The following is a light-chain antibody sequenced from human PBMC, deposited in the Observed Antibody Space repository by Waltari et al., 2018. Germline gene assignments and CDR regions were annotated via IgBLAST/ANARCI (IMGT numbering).Light chain of an antibody. CDR3: CSYAGSYTWV. V-gene: IGLV2-11*01. J-gene: IGLJ1*01. CDR1: RRVDGGYHY. CDR2: DVS. Sequence: QSALTQPRPVSGSPGQSVTISCPGARRVDGGYHYASWYQRLPGKAPKLLIYDVSKRPSGVPDRFSGSKSGNTASLTISGLQAEDEADYYCCSYAGSYTWVVGTGTKVTVL.